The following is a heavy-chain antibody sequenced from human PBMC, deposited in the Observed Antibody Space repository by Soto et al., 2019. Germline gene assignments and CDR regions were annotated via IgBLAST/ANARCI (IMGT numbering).Heavy chain of an antibody. V-gene: IGHV4-39*01. CDR2: IYYSGST. CDR3: ASPLRQYYDFWSGTGY. CDR1: GGSISSSSYY. D-gene: IGHD3-3*01. J-gene: IGHJ4*02. Sequence: SETLSLTCTVSGGSISSSSYYWGWIRQPPGKGLEWIGSIYYSGSTYYNPSLKSRVTISVDTSKNQFSLKLSSVTAADTAVYYCASPLRQYYDFWSGTGYWGQGTLVTVSS.